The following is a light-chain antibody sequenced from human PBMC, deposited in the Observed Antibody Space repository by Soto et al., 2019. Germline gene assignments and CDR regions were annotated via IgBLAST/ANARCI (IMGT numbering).Light chain of an antibody. CDR1: SSDVGGYNY. Sequence: QSVLTQPPSASGSPGQSVTISCTGTSSDVGGYNYVSWYRQHPGKAPKLMIYEVSKRPSGVPDRFSGSKSGNTVSLTVSGLQPEDEADYYCSSYAGSNKSVFGTGTKVTVL. V-gene: IGLV2-8*01. CDR2: EVS. CDR3: SSYAGSNKSV. J-gene: IGLJ1*01.